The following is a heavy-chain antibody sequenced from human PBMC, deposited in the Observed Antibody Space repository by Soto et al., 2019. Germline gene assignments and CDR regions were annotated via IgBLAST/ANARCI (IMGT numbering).Heavy chain of an antibody. D-gene: IGHD3-10*02. CDR3: ARDVRSRRYDL. J-gene: IGHJ5*02. V-gene: IGHV3-33*01. Sequence: GVSLRLSFAASGFTFRNYGMHWVRQAPGKGLEWLAVIWYDGSNKYYADSVKGRFTISGDNSKNTLYLQMNSLRAEDTAVYYCARDVRSRRYDLWGQGTLVTVSS. CDR1: GFTFRNYG. CDR2: IWYDGSNK.